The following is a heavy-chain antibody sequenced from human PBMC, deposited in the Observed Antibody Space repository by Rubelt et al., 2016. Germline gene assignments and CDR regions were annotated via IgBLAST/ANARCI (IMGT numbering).Heavy chain of an antibody. V-gene: IGHV4-34*01. Sequence: QVQLQQWGAGLLKPSETLSLTCAVYGGSFSGYYWSWIRQPPGKGLEWIGEINHSGSTNYNPSLKSRVTISADTSKNQFSLKLSSVTAADTAVYYCARDFLAGESPHWFDPWGQGTLVTVSS. CDR1: GGSFSGYY. J-gene: IGHJ5*02. CDR3: ARDFLAGESPHWFDP. CDR2: INHSGST. D-gene: IGHD3-10*01.